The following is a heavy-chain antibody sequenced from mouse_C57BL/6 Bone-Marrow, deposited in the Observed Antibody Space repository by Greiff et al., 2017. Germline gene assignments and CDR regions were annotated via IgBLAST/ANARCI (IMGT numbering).Heavy chain of an antibody. D-gene: IGHD1-1*01. Sequence: VQLQQSGAELVRPGASVKLSCSASGFNIKDDYMHWVKQRPEQGLEWIGWIDPENGDTEYASKFQGKATITADTSSNTAYLQLSSLTSEDTAVYYCTSISTVVDAYWGQGTLVTVSA. CDR3: TSISTVVDAY. CDR2: IDPENGDT. CDR1: GFNIKDDY. V-gene: IGHV14-4*01. J-gene: IGHJ3*01.